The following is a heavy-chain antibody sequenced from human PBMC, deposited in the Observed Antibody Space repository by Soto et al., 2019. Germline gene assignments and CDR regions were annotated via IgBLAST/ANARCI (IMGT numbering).Heavy chain of an antibody. Sequence: GGSLRLSCAGSGFTLSDHYIDWVRQAPGKGLEWVGRSRDKAQGYSTAYAASVKGRFTTSRDESKNSVYLQMNSLKTEDTAVYYCAKDGGGVLWGSGRGPEDGYERAPFDYWGQGTLVTVSS. D-gene: IGHD5-12*01. V-gene: IGHV3-72*01. CDR2: SRDKAQGYST. CDR3: AKDGGGVLWGSGRGPEDGYERAPFDY. J-gene: IGHJ4*02. CDR1: GFTLSDHY.